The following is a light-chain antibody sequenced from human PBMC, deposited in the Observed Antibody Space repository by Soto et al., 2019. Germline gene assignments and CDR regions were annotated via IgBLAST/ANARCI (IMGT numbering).Light chain of an antibody. V-gene: IGKV3-20*01. CDR2: GAS. CDR1: QSASNNY. CDR3: QQYGHSLWT. J-gene: IGKJ1*01. Sequence: EIVLTQSPGTLSLSPGERATLSCRASQSASNNYLAWYQQKPGQAPRLLIYGASSRATGIPDRFSGSGSGTDFTLTISRLEPEDYAVYYCQQYGHSLWTFGQGTKVDIK.